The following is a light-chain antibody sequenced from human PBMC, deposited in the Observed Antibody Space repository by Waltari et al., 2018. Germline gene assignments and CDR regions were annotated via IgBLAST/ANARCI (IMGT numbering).Light chain of an antibody. CDR2: EVT. CDR3: SSYTSATTLVV. Sequence: QSALTQPASVSGSPGQSITISCTGTSSDVGTYNYVSWYQQYPGTAPTRVIYEVTNRPSGVSDRFSGSKSGSTASLTISGLQPDDEAHYYCSSYTSATTLVVFGPGTWVTV. V-gene: IGLV2-14*01. CDR1: SSDVGTYNY. J-gene: IGLJ1*01.